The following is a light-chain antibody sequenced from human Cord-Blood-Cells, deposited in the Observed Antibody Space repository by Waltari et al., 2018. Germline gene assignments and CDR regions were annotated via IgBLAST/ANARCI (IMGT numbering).Light chain of an antibody. CDR1: QSISSW. V-gene: IGKV1-5*01. CDR3: QQYNSYWT. CDR2: DAS. Sequence: DIQMTQSPSTLSASVGDRVTITCRASQSISSWLAWYQQKPGKAPKLLIYDASSLESGVPSMFGGSGSGTEFTLTISSLQPDDFATYYCQQYNSYWTFGQGTKVEIK. J-gene: IGKJ1*01.